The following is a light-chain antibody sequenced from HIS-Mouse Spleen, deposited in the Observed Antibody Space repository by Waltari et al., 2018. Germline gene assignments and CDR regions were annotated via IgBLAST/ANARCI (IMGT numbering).Light chain of an antibody. CDR3: CSYAGSSTWV. CDR2: EGS. Sequence: QSALTQPASVSGSPGQSITISCTGTSSDVGSYNLVSWYQQHPGKAPKLMNYEGSKRPSGVSNRFPGSKSGNTASLTISGLQAEDEADYYCCSYAGSSTWVFGGGTKLTVL. J-gene: IGLJ3*02. CDR1: SSDVGSYNL. V-gene: IGLV2-23*01.